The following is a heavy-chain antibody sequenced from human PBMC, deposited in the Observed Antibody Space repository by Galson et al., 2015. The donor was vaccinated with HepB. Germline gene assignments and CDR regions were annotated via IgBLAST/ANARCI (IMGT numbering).Heavy chain of an antibody. V-gene: IGHV1-46*01. CDR2: INPSGGST. D-gene: IGHD6-19*01. CDR3: ARPLYTSGWYSGYYYGMDV. CDR1: GYIFTSYY. J-gene: IGHJ6*02. Sequence: SVKVSCKASGYIFTSYYMHWVRQAPGQGLEWMGIINPSGGSTTYAQKFQGRVTMTRDTSKSTVYMELSRLRSEDTAVYYCARPLYTSGWYSGYYYGMDVWGQGTTVSVSS.